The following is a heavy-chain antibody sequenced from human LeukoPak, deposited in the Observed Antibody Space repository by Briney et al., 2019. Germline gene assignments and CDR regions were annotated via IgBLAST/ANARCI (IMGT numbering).Heavy chain of an antibody. CDR2: ISYDGSNK. V-gene: IGHV3-30-3*01. CDR1: GFAFSSYA. CDR3: VRAFGGYDSQRFYYNMDV. Sequence: GGSLRLSCAASGFAFSSYAMHWVRQAPGKGLEWVAVISYDGSNKYYADSVKGRFTISRDNSKNTLYLQMNSLRAEDTAVYYCVRAFGGYDSQRFYYNMDVWGKGTTVTVSS. D-gene: IGHD5-12*01. J-gene: IGHJ6*03.